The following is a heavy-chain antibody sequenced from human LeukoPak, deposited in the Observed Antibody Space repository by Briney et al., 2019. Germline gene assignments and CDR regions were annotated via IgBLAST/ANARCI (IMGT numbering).Heavy chain of an antibody. CDR3: AREMGDYGDSYVTGLSL. Sequence: ASVKVSCKASGYTFIGYYMHCVRQAPGQGLEWMGWINPNSGGTNYAQKFQGRVTMTRDTSISTAYMELSRLRSDDTAVYYCAREMGDYGDSYVTGLSLWGQGTLVTVSS. V-gene: IGHV1-2*02. D-gene: IGHD4-17*01. CDR1: GYTFIGYY. CDR2: INPNSGGT. J-gene: IGHJ4*02.